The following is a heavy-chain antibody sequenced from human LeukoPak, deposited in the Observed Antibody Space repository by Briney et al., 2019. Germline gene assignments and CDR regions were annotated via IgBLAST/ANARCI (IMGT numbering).Heavy chain of an antibody. CDR3: ARDGDSSSSPLDY. V-gene: IGHV4-30-4*08. CDR2: IYYSGST. D-gene: IGHD6-6*01. J-gene: IGHJ4*02. CDR1: GGSISSGDYY. Sequence: PSGTLSLTCAVSGGSISSGDYYWSWIRQPPGKGLEWIGYIYYSGSTYYNPSLKSRVTISVDTSKNQFSLKLSSVTAADTAVYYCARDGDSSSSPLDYWGQGTLVTVSS.